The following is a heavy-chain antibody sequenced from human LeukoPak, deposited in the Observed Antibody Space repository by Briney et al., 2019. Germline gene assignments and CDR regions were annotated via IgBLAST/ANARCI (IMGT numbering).Heavy chain of an antibody. D-gene: IGHD1-1*01. J-gene: IGHJ4*02. Sequence: GGSLRLSCTASGFPFIEYSMNWVRQAPGKGLEWISYIGIDSGNTKYADSVRGRFTISTDKAKNSLYLQMNSLRVEDTAVYYRARDHNYAFDNWGQGTLVSVAS. CDR3: ARDHNYAFDN. CDR2: IGIDSGNT. CDR1: GFPFIEYS. V-gene: IGHV3-48*01.